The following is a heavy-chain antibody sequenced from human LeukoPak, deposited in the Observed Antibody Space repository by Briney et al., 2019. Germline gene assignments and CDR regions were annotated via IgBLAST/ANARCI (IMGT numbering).Heavy chain of an antibody. J-gene: IGHJ4*02. CDR3: ARAPPYCSSTSCYVPYYFDY. CDR2: IGTAGDT. D-gene: IGHD2-2*01. V-gene: IGHV3-13*01. Sequence: GGSLRLSCAASGFTFSSYDMHWVRQATGKGLEWVSAIGTAGDTYYPGSVKGRFTISRENAKNSLYLQMNSLRAGDTAVYYCARAPPYCSSTSCYVPYYFDYWGQGTLVTVSS. CDR1: GFTFSSYD.